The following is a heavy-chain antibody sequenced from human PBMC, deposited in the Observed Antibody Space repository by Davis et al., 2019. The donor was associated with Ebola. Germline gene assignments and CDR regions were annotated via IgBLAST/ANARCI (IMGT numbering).Heavy chain of an antibody. D-gene: IGHD1-14*01. Sequence: PGGSLRLSCAASGFSFKTYGMHWVRQAPGKGLEWLAVIWYDGSREYNADSMKGRFTISRENSRNTLFLQVNSLRVEDTAVYYCARDPAIGQPLSTFDVWGQGTTVTVAS. V-gene: IGHV3-33*01. CDR1: GFSFKTYG. J-gene: IGHJ3*01. CDR3: ARDPAIGQPLSTFDV. CDR2: IWYDGSRE.